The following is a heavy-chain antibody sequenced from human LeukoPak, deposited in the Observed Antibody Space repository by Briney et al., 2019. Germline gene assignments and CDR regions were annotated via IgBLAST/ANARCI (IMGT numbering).Heavy chain of an antibody. CDR3: ARHAHLAQTTVTRLRSGFDY. V-gene: IGHV5-51*01. CDR1: GYSFTSYW. D-gene: IGHD4-17*01. Sequence: GESLKISCKGSGYSFTSYWIGWVRQMPGKGLEWMGVIYPDDSDTRYSPSFQGQVTISADKSISTAYLQWSSLKASDTAMYYCARHAHLAQTTVTRLRSGFDYWGQGTLVTVSS. CDR2: IYPDDSDT. J-gene: IGHJ4*02.